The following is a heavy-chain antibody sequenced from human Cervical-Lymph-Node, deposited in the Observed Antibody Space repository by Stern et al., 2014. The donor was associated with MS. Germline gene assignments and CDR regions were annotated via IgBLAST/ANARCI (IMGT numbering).Heavy chain of an antibody. V-gene: IGHV4-61*02. J-gene: IGHJ4*02. CDR2: IHPSGTA. CDR3: ASGYRIFDY. Sequence: QVQLVESGPGLVKPSQTLSLTCTVSGGSISSGSDYWSWIRQPVGKGLEWIGRIHPSGTAYYTPSLKSRVTISTDTSRNQFSLELNSATAADTAIYYCASGYRIFDYWGQGIVVTVSS. CDR1: GGSISSGSDY. D-gene: IGHD5-18*01.